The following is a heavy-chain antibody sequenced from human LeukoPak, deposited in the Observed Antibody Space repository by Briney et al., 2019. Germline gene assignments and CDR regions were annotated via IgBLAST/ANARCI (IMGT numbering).Heavy chain of an antibody. CDR3: APCKLLLRCDWFDP. Sequence: GGSLRLSCAASGFTFISYGMQLVRQAPGKGLEWVAFIRYDGSNKYYADSVKGRFTISRDNSKNTLYLQMNSLRAEDTAVYYCAPCKLLLRCDWFDPWGQGTLVTVSS. V-gene: IGHV3-30*02. CDR2: IRYDGSNK. CDR1: GFTFISYG. J-gene: IGHJ5*02. D-gene: IGHD2-15*01.